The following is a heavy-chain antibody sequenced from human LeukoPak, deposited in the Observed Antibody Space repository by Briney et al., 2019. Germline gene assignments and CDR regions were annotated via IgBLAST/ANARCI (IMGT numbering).Heavy chain of an antibody. V-gene: IGHV4-39*07. D-gene: IGHD2-15*01. Sequence: SETLSLTCTVSGGSISSSGYYWGWIRQPPGKGLEWIGSIYYSGSTYYNPSLKSRVSISVDTSKNQFSLNLISVTAADTAVYYCARGTVGYCSGGSCQGWFDPWGQGTLVTVSS. J-gene: IGHJ5*02. CDR3: ARGTVGYCSGGSCQGWFDP. CDR2: IYYSGST. CDR1: GGSISSSGYY.